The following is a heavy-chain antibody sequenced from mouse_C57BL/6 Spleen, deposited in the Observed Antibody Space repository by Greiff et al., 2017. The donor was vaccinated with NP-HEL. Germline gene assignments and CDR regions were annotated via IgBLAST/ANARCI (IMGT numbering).Heavy chain of an antibody. J-gene: IGHJ2*01. V-gene: IGHV14-4*01. D-gene: IGHD2-2*01. CDR3: TAMVTTRFDY. CDR1: GFNIKDYY. CDR2: IDPENGDT. Sequence: VQLQQSGAELVRPGASVKLSCTASGFNIKDYYMHWVKQRPEQGLEWIGWIDPENGDTEYASKFQGKATITADTSSNTAYLQLSSLTSEDTAVYYCTAMVTTRFDYWGQGTTLTVSS.